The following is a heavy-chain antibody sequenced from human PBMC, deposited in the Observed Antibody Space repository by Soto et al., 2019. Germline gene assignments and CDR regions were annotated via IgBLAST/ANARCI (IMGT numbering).Heavy chain of an antibody. Sequence: GGSLRLSCAASGFTLSGYAMDWVRQAPGKGLEYVSGISSNGVGTYYANSVQGRFNISRDNSKNKVYLQMGSLRPVDIAVYYCARRARPDFYYMDVWGKGTTVTVSS. V-gene: IGHV3-64*01. CDR3: ARRARPDFYYMDV. CDR2: ISSNGVGT. J-gene: IGHJ6*03. D-gene: IGHD6-6*01. CDR1: GFTLSGYA.